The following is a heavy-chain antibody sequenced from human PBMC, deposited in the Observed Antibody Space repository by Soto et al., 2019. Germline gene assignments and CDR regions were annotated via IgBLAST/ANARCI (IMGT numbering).Heavy chain of an antibody. CDR1: GGSISSGGYY. CDR2: IYYSGST. V-gene: IGHV4-31*03. CDR3: ARDHEQLAFFDY. D-gene: IGHD6-13*01. Sequence: PSETLSLTCTVSGGSISSGGYYWSWIRQHPGKGLEWIWYIYYSGSTYYNPSLKSRVTISVDTSKNQFSLKLSSVTAADTAVYYCARDHEQLAFFDYWGQGTLVTVSS. J-gene: IGHJ4*02.